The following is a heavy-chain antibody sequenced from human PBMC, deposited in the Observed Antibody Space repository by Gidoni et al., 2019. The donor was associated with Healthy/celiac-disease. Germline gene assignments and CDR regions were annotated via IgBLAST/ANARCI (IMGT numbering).Heavy chain of an antibody. J-gene: IGHJ3*02. CDR2: IGGSGGST. V-gene: IGHV3-23*01. Sequence: EEPPLESGGGWVQPGGSLRLSCATPGFTLSSYAMCWVRQAPGKGLKWVSAIGGSGGSTCYADSVKGRFTISRDNSKNTLYLQMNSLRAEDTAVYYCAKPHGLMVTTVLGAFDIWGQGTMVTVSS. CDR3: AKPHGLMVTTVLGAFDI. CDR1: GFTLSSYA. D-gene: IGHD4-17*01.